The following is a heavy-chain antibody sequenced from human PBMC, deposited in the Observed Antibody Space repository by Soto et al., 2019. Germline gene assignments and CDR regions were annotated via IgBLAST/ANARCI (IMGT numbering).Heavy chain of an antibody. V-gene: IGHV1-18*01. CDR3: ARGPGLYCGSYYLDY. CDR2: ISGYNGNT. Sequence: QVQLVQSGAEVEKPGASVKVSCKASGYTFISYSITWVRQAPGQGLEWMGWISGYNGNTNYAQRIQGRATTTTDTSTTTDYMELWCLRSDDTAVYYCARGPGLYCGSYYLDYWGQGTLVTVSS. CDR1: GYTFISYS. J-gene: IGHJ4*02. D-gene: IGHD1-26*01.